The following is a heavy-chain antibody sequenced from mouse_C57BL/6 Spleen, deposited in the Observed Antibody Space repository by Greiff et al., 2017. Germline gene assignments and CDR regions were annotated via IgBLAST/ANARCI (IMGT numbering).Heavy chain of an antibody. V-gene: IGHV1-55*01. J-gene: IGHJ3*01. CDR3: ANWEGAWFAY. CDR1: GYTFTSYW. Sequence: QVHVKQPGAELVKPGASVKMSCKASGYTFTSYWITWVKQRPGQGLEWIGDIYPGSGSTNYNEKFKSKATLTVDTSSSTAYMQLSSLTSEDSAVYYCANWEGAWFAYWGQGTLVTVSA. CDR2: IYPGSGST. D-gene: IGHD4-1*02.